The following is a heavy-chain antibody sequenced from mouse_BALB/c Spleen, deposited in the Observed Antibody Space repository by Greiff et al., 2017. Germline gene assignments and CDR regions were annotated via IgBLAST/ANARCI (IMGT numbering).Heavy chain of an antibody. V-gene: IGHV2-2*02. CDR3: ATNWDHHYYAMDY. J-gene: IGHJ4*01. Sequence: QVQLKQSGPGLVQPSQSLSITCTVSGFSLTSYGVHWVRQSPGKGLEWLGVIWRGGSTDYNAAFISRLSISKDNSKSQVFFKMNSLQANDTAIYYCATNWDHHYYAMDYWGQGTSVTVSS. CDR1: GFSLTSYG. CDR2: IWRGGST. D-gene: IGHD4-1*01.